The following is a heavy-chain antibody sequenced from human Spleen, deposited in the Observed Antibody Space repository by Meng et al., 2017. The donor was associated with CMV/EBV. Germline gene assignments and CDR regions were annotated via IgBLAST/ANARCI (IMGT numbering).Heavy chain of an antibody. CDR3: SSHYFDSDNTNDVFDI. CDR2: INPNSGDT. Sequence: ASVKVSCKASGYTLTDHYVHWVRQAPGQGLEWMAWINPNSGDTKYTQKFEGRVTLTRDTSITTAYLEFRSLRSDDTAVYYCSSHYFDSDNTNDVFDIWGQGTMVTVSS. D-gene: IGHD3-22*01. J-gene: IGHJ3*02. V-gene: IGHV1-2*02. CDR1: GYTLTDHY.